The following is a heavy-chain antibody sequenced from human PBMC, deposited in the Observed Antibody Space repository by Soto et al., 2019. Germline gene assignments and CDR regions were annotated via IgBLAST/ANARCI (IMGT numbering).Heavy chain of an antibody. J-gene: IGHJ4*01. CDR2: ISGSGGST. CDR3: AKVAPSISIWRGFDH. Sequence: GGSLRLSCAASGFTFSSYAMSWVRQAPGKGLEWVSAISGSGGSTYYADSVKGRFTISRDNSKKTLYLQMNRLRAEDTAMYYCAKVAPSISIWRGFDHWGPGTLVTVSS. D-gene: IGHD3-3*02. CDR1: GFTFSSYA. V-gene: IGHV3-23*01.